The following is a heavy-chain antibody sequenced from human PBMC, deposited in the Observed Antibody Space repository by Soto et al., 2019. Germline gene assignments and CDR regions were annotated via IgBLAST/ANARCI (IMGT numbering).Heavy chain of an antibody. CDR3: AKAQVRHGGNSRATLFAS. CDR2: ISGSGGST. D-gene: IGHD2-21*02. Sequence: GGPLRLSCTDSGFTFSSYSMSWVRQAPGKGLEWVSAISGSGGSTYYPDSVKGRFTISRDNSKNPLYLQMNSLRAEDTPVYYCAKAQVRHGGNSRATLFASWGQGPL. CDR1: GFTFSSYS. J-gene: IGHJ4*02. V-gene: IGHV3-23*01.